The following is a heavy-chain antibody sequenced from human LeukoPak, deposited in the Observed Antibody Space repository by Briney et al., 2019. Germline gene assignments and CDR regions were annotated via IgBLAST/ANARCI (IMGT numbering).Heavy chain of an antibody. CDR2: ISSSSSTI. V-gene: IGHV3-48*01. Sequence: AGGSVRLSCAASGFTSSSYSMNWVRQAPGKGLEWVSYISSSSSTIYYADSVKGRFTISRDNAKNSLYLQMNSLRAEDTAVYYCARAGGDFWSGGWGQGTLVTVSS. J-gene: IGHJ4*02. CDR3: ARAGGDFWSGG. D-gene: IGHD3-3*01. CDR1: GFTSSSYS.